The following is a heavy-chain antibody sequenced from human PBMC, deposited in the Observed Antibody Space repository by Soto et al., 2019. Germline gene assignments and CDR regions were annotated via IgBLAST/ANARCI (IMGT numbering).Heavy chain of an antibody. V-gene: IGHV3-23*01. CDR2: ISGRGGRT. D-gene: IGHD6-19*01. CDR1: GFTFSSYA. CDR3: AKDRSQGAVAGTSDFD. Sequence: GGSLRLSCAASGFTFSSYAMSWVRQAPGKGLEWVSTISGRGGRTYSADSVKGRFTISRDNSKNALYLQLNSLKAEDTAVYYCAKDRSQGAVAGTSDFD. J-gene: IGHJ4*01.